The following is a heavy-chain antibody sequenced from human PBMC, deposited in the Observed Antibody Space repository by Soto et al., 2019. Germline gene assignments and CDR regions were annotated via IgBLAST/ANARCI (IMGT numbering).Heavy chain of an antibody. CDR1: GFTFSSYG. CDR2: IWYDGSNK. J-gene: IGHJ4*02. D-gene: IGHD6-19*01. CDR3: AREPRARWPSSGGHIDY. Sequence: QVQLVESGGGVVQPGRSLRLSCAASGFTFSSYGMHWVRQAPGKGLEWVAVIWYDGSNKYYADSVKGRFTISRDNSKNTLYLQMNSLRAEDTAVYYCAREPRARWPSSGGHIDYWGQGTLVTVSS. V-gene: IGHV3-33*01.